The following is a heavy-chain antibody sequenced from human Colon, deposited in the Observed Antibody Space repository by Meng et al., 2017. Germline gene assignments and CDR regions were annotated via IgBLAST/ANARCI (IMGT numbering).Heavy chain of an antibody. CDR2: VYYTGGP. CDR1: GASITSYY. D-gene: IGHD3-10*01. Sequence: QGLLQEVRPGLVTPSETLSLTFTVSGASITSYYWSWIRQSPGKGLEWLGHVYYTGGPTYNPSLKSRLTLSVDMSKNQFSLKLKSVTAADTAVYYCAAYGSGTNYANNWFDPWGQGTLVTVSS. CDR3: AAYGSGTNYANNWFDP. V-gene: IGHV4-59*01. J-gene: IGHJ5*02.